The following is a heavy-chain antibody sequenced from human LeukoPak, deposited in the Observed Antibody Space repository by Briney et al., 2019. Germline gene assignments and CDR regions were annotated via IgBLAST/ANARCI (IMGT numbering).Heavy chain of an antibody. CDR1: GYTFTSYG. Sequence: ASVKVSCKASGYTFTSYGISWVRQAPGQGLEWMGWISAYNGNANYAQKLQGRVTMTTDTSTSTAYMELRGLRSDDTAVYYCARDRGYYYYMDVWGKGTTVTVSS. CDR3: ARDRGYYYYMDV. CDR2: ISAYNGNA. V-gene: IGHV1-18*01. J-gene: IGHJ6*03.